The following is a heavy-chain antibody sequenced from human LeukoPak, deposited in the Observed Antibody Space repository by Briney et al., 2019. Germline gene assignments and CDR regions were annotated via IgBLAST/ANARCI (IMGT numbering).Heavy chain of an antibody. CDR3: ARERFHYDV. CDR1: GFTFSRFW. D-gene: IGHD3-22*01. Sequence: PGGSLRLSCAASGFTFSRFWMSWARQAPGKGLEWVANIKHDGSQKYYVDSAKGRFTISRDNAKNTLYLQMNSLRVEDTALYYCARERFHYDVWGQGTLVTVSS. V-gene: IGHV3-7*01. CDR2: IKHDGSQK. J-gene: IGHJ4*02.